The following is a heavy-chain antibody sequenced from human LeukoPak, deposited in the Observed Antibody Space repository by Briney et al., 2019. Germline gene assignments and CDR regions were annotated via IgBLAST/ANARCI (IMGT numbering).Heavy chain of an antibody. D-gene: IGHD3-16*01. CDR1: GFTFRTYY. V-gene: IGHV3-7*01. CDR3: ARDTYADYWGMDA. Sequence: GGSLRLSCAASGFTFRTYYMSWVRQAPGKGPEWLASIKQDASEKYYLDSVKGRFTTFRDNAANTLYLQMNSLRAEDTAVYYCARDTYADYWGMDAWGQGTTVTVSS. J-gene: IGHJ6*02. CDR2: IKQDASEK.